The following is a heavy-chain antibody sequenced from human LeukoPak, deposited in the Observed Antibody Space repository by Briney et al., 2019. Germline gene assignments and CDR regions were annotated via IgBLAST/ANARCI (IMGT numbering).Heavy chain of an antibody. J-gene: IGHJ4*02. CDR2: INPNSGGT. V-gene: IGHV1-2*02. Sequence: VASVKVSCKASGYTFTGYYMHWVRQAPGQGLEWMGWINPNSGGTNYAQKFQGRVTMTRDTSISTAYMELSRLRSDDTAVYYCARPYKLLRTAGFDYWGQGTLVTVSS. CDR1: GYTFTGYY. D-gene: IGHD2-2*01. CDR3: ARPYKLLRTAGFDY.